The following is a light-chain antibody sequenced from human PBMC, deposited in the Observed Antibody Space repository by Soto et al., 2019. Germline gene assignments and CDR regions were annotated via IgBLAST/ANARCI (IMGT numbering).Light chain of an antibody. CDR2: GAS. J-gene: IGKJ1*01. Sequence: DIQMTQSPSSLSASVGDRVTINCRASQSISSRLNWYQQKPGKAPNLLIYGASSLQSGVPSRFSGSGSGTAFTLTISSLQPEDFATYYCQQSYSNSNSWTLGQGSKVEIK. V-gene: IGKV1-39*01. CDR1: QSISSR. CDR3: QQSYSNSNSWT.